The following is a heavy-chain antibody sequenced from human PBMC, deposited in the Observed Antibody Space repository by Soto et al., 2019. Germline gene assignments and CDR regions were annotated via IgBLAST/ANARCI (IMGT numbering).Heavy chain of an antibody. CDR1: GCTFSSYA. CDR3: ASSVAAAAYYYGMDV. V-gene: IGHV1-69*06. D-gene: IGHD6-13*01. CDR2: IIPIFGTA. J-gene: IGHJ6*02. Sequence: SVKVSCKASGCTFSSYAISWVRQAPGQGLEWMGGIIPIFGTANYAQKFQGRVTITADKSTSTAYMELSSLRSEDTAVYYCASSVAAAAYYYGMDVWGQGTTVTVSS.